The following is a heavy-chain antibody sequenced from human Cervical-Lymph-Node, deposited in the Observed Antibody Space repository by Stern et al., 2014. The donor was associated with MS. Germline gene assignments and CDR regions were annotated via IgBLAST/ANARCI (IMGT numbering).Heavy chain of an antibody. CDR2: ISYDGNHK. V-gene: IGHV3-30*03. Sequence: DQLVESGGAVVQPGRSLRLSCAASGFTFSSYGMHWVRQAPGKGLGGVTVISYDGNHKYYAASVKGRFTISRDNSKNTLHLQMNSVTPDDTAIYYCARDYEDTSMLFDHWGQGTLVTVSS. J-gene: IGHJ4*02. CDR1: GFTFSSYG. CDR3: ARDYEDTSMLFDH. D-gene: IGHD2-8*01.